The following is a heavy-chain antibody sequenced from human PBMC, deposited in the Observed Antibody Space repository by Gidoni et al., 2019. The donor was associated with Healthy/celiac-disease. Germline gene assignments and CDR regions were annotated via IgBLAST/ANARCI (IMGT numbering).Heavy chain of an antibody. V-gene: IGHV1-69*01. J-gene: IGHJ5*02. CDR1: GGTFSSYA. CDR2: IIPIFGTA. Sequence: QVQLVQSGAEVKKPGSSVKVSCKAAGGTFSSYAISWVRQAPGQGLEWMGGIIPIFGTANYAQKFQGRVTITADESTSTAYMELSSLRSEDTAVYYCARCHPIRPRQYNWFDPWGQGTLGHRLL. CDR3: ARCHPIRPRQYNWFDP. D-gene: IGHD3-10*01.